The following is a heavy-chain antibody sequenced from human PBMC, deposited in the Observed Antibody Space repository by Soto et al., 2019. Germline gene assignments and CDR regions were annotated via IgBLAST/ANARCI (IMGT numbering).Heavy chain of an antibody. CDR3: AVAGTRGEYYFDY. V-gene: IGHV1-69*13. J-gene: IGHJ4*02. CDR2: IIPIFGTA. Sequence: SVKVSCKASGGTFSSYAISWERQAPGQGLEWMGGIIPIFGTAKYAQKFQGRVTITADECTSTAYMELSSLRSEDTAVYYCAVAGTRGEYYFDYWGQGTLVAVSS. D-gene: IGHD6-19*01. CDR1: GGTFSSYA.